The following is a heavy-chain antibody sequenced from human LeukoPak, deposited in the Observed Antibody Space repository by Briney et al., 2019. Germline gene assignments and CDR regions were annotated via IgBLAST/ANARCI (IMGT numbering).Heavy chain of an antibody. CDR1: GFTFDDYA. CDR3: AKDIGYDSSGYLDY. V-gene: IGHV3-9*03. Sequence: GRSLRLSCAASGFTFDDYAMHWVRQAPGKGLEWVSGISWNSGSIGYADSVKGRFTIPRDNAKNSLYLQMNSLRAEDMALYYCAKDIGYDSSGYLDYWGQGTLVTVSS. J-gene: IGHJ4*02. D-gene: IGHD3-22*01. CDR2: ISWNSGSI.